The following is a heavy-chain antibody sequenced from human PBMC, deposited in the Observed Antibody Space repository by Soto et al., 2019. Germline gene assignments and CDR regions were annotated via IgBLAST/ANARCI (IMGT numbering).Heavy chain of an antibody. D-gene: IGHD5-12*01. CDR1: GGSISSGGYS. V-gene: IGHV4-30-2*01. CDR3: AAGGGLPRYY. CDR2: IYHSGST. J-gene: IGHJ4*02. Sequence: QLQLQESGSGLVKPSQTLSLTCAVSGGSISSGGYSWSWIRQPPGKGLEWIGYIYHSGSTYYNPTLKTRVTIAVDRSKNQCSLKLSSVTAADTAVYYCAAGGGLPRYYWGQGTLVTVSS.